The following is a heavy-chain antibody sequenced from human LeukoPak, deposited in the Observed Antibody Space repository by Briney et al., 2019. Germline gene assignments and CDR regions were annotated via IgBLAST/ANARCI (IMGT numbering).Heavy chain of an antibody. V-gene: IGHV3-23*01. D-gene: IGHD3-16*01. Sequence: GGSLRLSCAASGYTFYNYAVTWVRQAPGKGLEWVSTISHDGASTHYADSVKGRFTISRDNSKNTVFLQMDSLRAEDTAVYFCAKYGSGQLWLLGWYVYFWGRGTLVSVSS. J-gene: IGHJ2*01. CDR1: GYTFYNYA. CDR2: ISHDGAST. CDR3: AKYGSGQLWLLGWYVYF.